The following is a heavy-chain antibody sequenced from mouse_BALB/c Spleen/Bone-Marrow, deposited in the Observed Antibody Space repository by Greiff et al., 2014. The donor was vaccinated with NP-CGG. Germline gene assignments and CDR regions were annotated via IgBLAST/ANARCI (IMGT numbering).Heavy chain of an antibody. J-gene: IGHJ2*01. CDR3: ARDHFDY. Sequence: VQLQQSGAELMKPGASVKISCKATGYTFSSYWIEWIKQRPGHGLEWIGEILPGSVTTNYNGRFKGKATFTADTSSNTAYMQXXXXTSEDSAVYYCARDHFDYWGPGTTLTVSS. CDR2: ILPGSVTT. CDR1: GYTFSSYW. V-gene: IGHV1-9*01.